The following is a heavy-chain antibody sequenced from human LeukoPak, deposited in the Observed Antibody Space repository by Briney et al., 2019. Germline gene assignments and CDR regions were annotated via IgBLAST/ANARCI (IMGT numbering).Heavy chain of an antibody. CDR3: ARIVKVGGTRQFDY. D-gene: IGHD1-26*01. J-gene: IGHJ4*02. CDR2: IYYSGST. CDR1: GDSISSSSYY. Sequence: PPETLSLTCTVSGDSISSSSYYWGWIRQPPGKGLEWIGNIYYSGSTYYNPSLKSRVTISLDTSKNQFSLKLSSVTAADTAVYYCARIVKVGGTRQFDYWGQGNLVTVSS. V-gene: IGHV4-39*01.